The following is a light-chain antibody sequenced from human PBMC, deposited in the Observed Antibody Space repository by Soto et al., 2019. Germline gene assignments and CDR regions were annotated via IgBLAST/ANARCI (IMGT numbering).Light chain of an antibody. CDR3: NSSGGTNNTVV. CDR1: SSDVGGYNY. Sequence: QSVLTQPPSASGSPGQSVTISCTGTSSDVGGYNYVSWYRQHPGKAPQLIIYDVNKRPSGVPDRFSGSKSGNTASLTVSGRQAEDEADYFCNSSGGTNNTVVFGGGTKVTVL. J-gene: IGLJ2*01. V-gene: IGLV2-8*01. CDR2: DVN.